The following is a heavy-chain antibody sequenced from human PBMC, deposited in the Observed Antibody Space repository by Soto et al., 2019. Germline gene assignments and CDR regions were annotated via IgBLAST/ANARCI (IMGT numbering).Heavy chain of an antibody. CDR2: IYYSGST. J-gene: IGHJ6*02. V-gene: IGHV4-31*02. D-gene: IGHD3-9*01. CDR1: GGSISSGGYY. CDR3: ARADRLGLAPYYYYGMDV. Sequence: PSETLSLTXTVSGGSISSGGYYWSWIRQHPGKGLEWIGYIYYSGSTYYNPSLKSRVTISVDTSKNQFSLKLSSVTAADTAVYYCARADRLGLAPYYYYGMDVWGQGTTVTVSS.